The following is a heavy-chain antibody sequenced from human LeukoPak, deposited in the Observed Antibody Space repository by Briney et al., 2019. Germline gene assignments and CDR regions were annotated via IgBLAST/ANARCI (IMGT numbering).Heavy chain of an antibody. CDR2: IFASGST. J-gene: IGHJ4*02. CDR1: GGSISSYY. D-gene: IGHD6-25*01. Sequence: SETLSLTCTVSGGSISSYYWTWIRQPAGKGLEWIGRIFASGSTNYNPPLKSRVTISVDTSKNQFSLKLSSVTAADTAVYYCARERQRRFDYWGQGTLVTVSS. V-gene: IGHV4-4*07. CDR3: ARERQRRFDY.